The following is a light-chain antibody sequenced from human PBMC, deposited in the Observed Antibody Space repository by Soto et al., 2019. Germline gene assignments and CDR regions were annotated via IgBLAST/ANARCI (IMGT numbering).Light chain of an antibody. J-gene: IGKJ5*01. Sequence: EIVLTQSPATLSLSPGERATLSCRASQSVSSYLAWYQHKPGQPPRLLIYDASNRATGIPVRFSGSGSGTDFTLTISSLDPEDFAVYYCQQRSNWPPITFGQGTRLEIK. CDR1: QSVSSY. CDR3: QQRSNWPPIT. V-gene: IGKV3-11*01. CDR2: DAS.